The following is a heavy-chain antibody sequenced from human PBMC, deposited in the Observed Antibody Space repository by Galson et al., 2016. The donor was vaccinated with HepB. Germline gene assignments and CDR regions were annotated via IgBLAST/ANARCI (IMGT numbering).Heavy chain of an antibody. CDR3: ARSLLGYCSSTRCHGAWFDP. CDR2: IYYSGST. V-gene: IGHV4-59*01. Sequence: LRLSCAASGFTFSASAMSWIRQAPGKGLEWIGYIYYSGSTFYNPSLKSRVTISVDTSKNQFSLKLSSVTAADTAVYYCARSLLGYCSSTRCHGAWFDPWGQGTLVTVSS. CDR1: GFTFSASA. J-gene: IGHJ5*02. D-gene: IGHD2-2*01.